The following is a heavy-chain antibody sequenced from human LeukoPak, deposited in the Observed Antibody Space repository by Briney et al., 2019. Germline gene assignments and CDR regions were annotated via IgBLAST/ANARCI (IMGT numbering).Heavy chain of an antibody. V-gene: IGHV3-30-3*01. CDR2: ISYDGSNK. Sequence: GGSLRLSCAASGFTFSSYAMHWVCQAPGKGLEWVAVISYDGSNKYYADSVKGRFTISRDNSKNTLYLQMNSLRAEDTAVYYCAGVSRDMTSPFDYWGQGTLVTVSS. CDR1: GFTFSSYA. J-gene: IGHJ4*02. CDR3: AGVSRDMTSPFDY. D-gene: IGHD2-15*01.